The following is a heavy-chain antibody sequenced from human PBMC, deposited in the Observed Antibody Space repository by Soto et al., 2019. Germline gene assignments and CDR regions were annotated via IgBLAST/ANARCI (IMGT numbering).Heavy chain of an antibody. CDR1: GFTFSSYA. D-gene: IGHD3-3*01. CDR2: ISGSGGST. V-gene: IGHV3-23*01. Sequence: GGSLRLSCAASGFTFSSYAMSWVRQAPGKGLEWVSAISGSGGSTYYADSVKGRFTISRDNSKNTLYLQMNSLRAEDTAVYYCAKGRRSIFGAGMVLDYWGQGTLVTVSS. J-gene: IGHJ4*02. CDR3: AKGRRSIFGAGMVLDY.